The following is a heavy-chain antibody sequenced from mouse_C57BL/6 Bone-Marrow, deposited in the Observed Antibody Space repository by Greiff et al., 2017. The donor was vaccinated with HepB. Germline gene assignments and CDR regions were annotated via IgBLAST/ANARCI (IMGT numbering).Heavy chain of an antibody. CDR3: ARHEEKFLQRAWFAY. V-gene: IGHV1-62-2*01. Sequence: QVQLKESGAELVKPGASVKLSCKASGYTFTEYTIHWVKQRSGQGLEWIGWFYPGSGSIKYNEKFKDKATLTADKSSSTVYMELSRLTSEDSAVYFSARHEEKFLQRAWFAYWGQGALVTVAA. CDR2: FYPGSGSI. J-gene: IGHJ3*01. CDR1: GYTFTEYT. D-gene: IGHD5-1*01.